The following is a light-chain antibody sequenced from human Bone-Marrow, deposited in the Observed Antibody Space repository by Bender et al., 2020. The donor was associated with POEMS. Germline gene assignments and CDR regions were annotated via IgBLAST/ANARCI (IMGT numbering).Light chain of an antibody. CDR1: SSNIGNHG. V-gene: IGLV1-36*01. Sequence: QSVVTQPPSLSEAPRQRVTISCSGSSSNIGNHGVNWYQQLPGEAPKLLIYYVDLLTPGVSDRFSASKSGTSASRAISELQSEDEALYYCSAWDDSLSSWVFGGGTKLTVL. CDR3: SAWDDSLSSWV. CDR2: YVD. J-gene: IGLJ3*02.